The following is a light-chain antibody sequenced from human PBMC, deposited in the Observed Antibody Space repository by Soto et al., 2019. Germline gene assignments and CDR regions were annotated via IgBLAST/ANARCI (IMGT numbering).Light chain of an antibody. Sequence: QSVLTQPPSVSGAPGQRVTISCTGSSSNIGAGYDVHWYQQLPGTAPKLLIYGNSNRPSGVPDRFSGSKSGTSASLAITGLQAEDEADYYCSSYAAGSIYVFGTGTRSPS. CDR3: SSYAAGSIYV. CDR1: SSNIGAGYD. CDR2: GNS. V-gene: IGLV1-40*01. J-gene: IGLJ1*01.